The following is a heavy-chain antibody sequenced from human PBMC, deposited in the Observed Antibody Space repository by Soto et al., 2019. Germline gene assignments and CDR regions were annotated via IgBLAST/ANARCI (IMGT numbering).Heavy chain of an antibody. CDR1: GSSISGFY. D-gene: IGHD1-1*01. CDR3: VRDGTKTLRDWFDP. J-gene: IGHJ5*02. V-gene: IGHV4-4*07. CDR2: IYATGTT. Sequence: SETLSLTCTFSGSSISGFYWSWIRKSAGKGLEWIGRIYATGTTDYNPSLKSRVMMSVNTSKKQFSLKLRSVTAADTAVYYCVRDGTKTLRDWFDPWGQGISVTVSS.